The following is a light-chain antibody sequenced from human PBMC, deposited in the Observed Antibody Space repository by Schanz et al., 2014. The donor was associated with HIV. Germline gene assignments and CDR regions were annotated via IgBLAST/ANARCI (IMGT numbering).Light chain of an antibody. CDR2: KDS. CDR1: ALPKQY. J-gene: IGLJ1*01. V-gene: IGLV3-25*03. CDR3: PSVLSNDTYYV. Sequence: SYELTQPPSVSVSPGQTARITCSGDALPKQYAYWYQQKPGQAPVLVIYKDSERPSGIPERFSGSSSGTTVMLTVSGFQVKIEADNYCPSVLSNDTYYVFGTGTKLTVL.